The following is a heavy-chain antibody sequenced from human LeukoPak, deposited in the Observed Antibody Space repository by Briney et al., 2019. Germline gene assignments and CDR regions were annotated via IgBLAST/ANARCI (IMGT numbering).Heavy chain of an antibody. CDR3: ARVGGNDAFDI. CDR2: ISRNGGDT. V-gene: IGHV3-64*01. CDR1: GFTFRSYS. J-gene: IGHJ3*02. Sequence: GGSLRLSRASSGFTFRSYSMHWVRQAPGKGLEYVSAISRNGGDTFYANSVEGRFTISRDNSKNTLYLQMGSLREEGMAVYYCARVGGNDAFDIWGQGTMVTVSS.